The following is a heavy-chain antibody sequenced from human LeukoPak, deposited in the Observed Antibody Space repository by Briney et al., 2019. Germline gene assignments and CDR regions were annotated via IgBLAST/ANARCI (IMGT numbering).Heavy chain of an antibody. CDR1: GGSFSGYY. Sequence: SETLSLTCAVYGGSFSGYYWSWIRQPPGKGLEWIGEINQSGSTNYNPSLKSRVTISVDTSKNQFSLKLSSVTAPDTAVYYCARSDFWSGYPFTHWGQGTLVTVSS. D-gene: IGHD3-3*01. V-gene: IGHV4-34*01. J-gene: IGHJ1*01. CDR2: INQSGST. CDR3: ARSDFWSGYPFTH.